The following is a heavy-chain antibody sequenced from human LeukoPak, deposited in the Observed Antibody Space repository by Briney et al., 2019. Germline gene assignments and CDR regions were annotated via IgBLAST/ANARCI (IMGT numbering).Heavy chain of an antibody. CDR1: GFTVSNNF. V-gene: IGHV3-66*01. D-gene: IGHD6-19*01. Sequence: GGSLRLYCAASGFTVSNNFMSWVRQAPGKGLEWVSVIYGGGSTNYADSVKGRFTISRDISKNTLYLQMSSLRAEDTAVYYCAREDTSGWSLFDYWGQGTLVTVSS. CDR2: IYGGGST. CDR3: AREDTSGWSLFDY. J-gene: IGHJ4*02.